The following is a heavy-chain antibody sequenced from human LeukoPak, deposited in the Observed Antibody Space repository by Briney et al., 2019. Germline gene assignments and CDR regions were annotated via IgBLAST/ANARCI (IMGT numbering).Heavy chain of an antibody. CDR1: GGSISSYY. CDR3: ASSGYSYGYFDY. CDR2: IYYSGST. V-gene: IGHV4-59*01. Sequence: SETLSLTCTVSGGSISSYYWSWIRQPPGKGLEWIGYIYYSGSTNYNPSLKSRVTISVDTSKNQFSLKLSSVTAADTAVYYCASSGYSYGYFDYWGQGALVTVSS. J-gene: IGHJ4*02. D-gene: IGHD5-18*01.